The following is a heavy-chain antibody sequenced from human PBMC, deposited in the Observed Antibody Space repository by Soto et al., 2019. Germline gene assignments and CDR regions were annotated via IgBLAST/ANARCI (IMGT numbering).Heavy chain of an antibody. CDR1: GYTFTSYG. D-gene: IGHD3-3*01. V-gene: IGHV1-18*04. Sequence: ASVKVSCKASGYTFTSYGISWVRQAPGQGLEWMGWISAYNGNTNYAQKLQGRVTMTTDTSTSTAYMELRSLRSDDTAVYYCARDLGGYDFWSGYYGLVYYYYGMDVWGQGTTVTVS. CDR3: ARDLGGYDFWSGYYGLVYYYYGMDV. J-gene: IGHJ6*02. CDR2: ISAYNGNT.